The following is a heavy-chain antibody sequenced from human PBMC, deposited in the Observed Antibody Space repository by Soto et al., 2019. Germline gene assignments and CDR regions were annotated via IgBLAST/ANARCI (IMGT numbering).Heavy chain of an antibody. D-gene: IGHD1-26*01. CDR3: GSFGSGGMDV. V-gene: IGHV4-34*01. Sequence: SETLSLTCAVYGGSFIGYYWSWSRQPPWKGLEWIGEINHSGSTNYNPSLKSRVTISVDTSKNQFSLKLSSVTAADTAVYYCGSFGSGGMDVWGQGTTVTISS. CDR2: INHSGST. CDR1: GGSFIGYY. J-gene: IGHJ6*02.